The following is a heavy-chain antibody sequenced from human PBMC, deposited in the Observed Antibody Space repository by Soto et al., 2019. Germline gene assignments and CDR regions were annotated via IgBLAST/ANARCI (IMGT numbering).Heavy chain of an antibody. CDR1: GDSIIGIYH. J-gene: IGHJ3*01. CDR3: ARVLPGIAAAYDAFDV. V-gene: IGHV4-38-2*01. D-gene: IGHD6-13*01. CDR2: IFHTGTT. Sequence: SETLSLTCAVSGDSIIGIYHWAWIRQPPGRSLEWIVSIFHTGTTYYTPSLKSRVTISVDTSRSQLSLQLTSATPADTAVYYCARVLPGIAAAYDAFDVWGQGTMVTVSS.